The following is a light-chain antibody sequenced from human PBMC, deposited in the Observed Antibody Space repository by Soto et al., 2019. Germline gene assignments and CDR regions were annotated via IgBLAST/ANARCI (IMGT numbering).Light chain of an antibody. V-gene: IGLV2-14*03. J-gene: IGLJ1*01. CDR3: AAWDDGLHSYV. CDR2: DVS. CDR1: SSDVGGSDH. Sequence: QSALTQPASVSGSPGQSITVSCTGTSSDVGGSDHVNWYQQHPGKAPKLMIFDVSNRPSGVSTRFSGSKSGNAASLTISGLQAEDEADYYCAAWDDGLHSYVFGTGTKLTVL.